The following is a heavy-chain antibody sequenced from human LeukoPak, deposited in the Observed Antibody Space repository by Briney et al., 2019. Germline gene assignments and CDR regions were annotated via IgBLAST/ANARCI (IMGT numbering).Heavy chain of an antibody. CDR3: AKFSNSDSLTYYYYGMDV. CDR1: GFTFSTYA. V-gene: IGHV3-23*01. D-gene: IGHD4-11*01. J-gene: IGHJ6*02. CDR2: ISFSGGTT. Sequence: GGSLRLSCAASGFTFSTYAMSWVRQAPGKGLEWVSAISFSGGTTYYAESVKGRFTISRDNSKDTLYLQMSSLRAEDTAVYYCAKFSNSDSLTYYYYGMDVWGQGTTVTVSS.